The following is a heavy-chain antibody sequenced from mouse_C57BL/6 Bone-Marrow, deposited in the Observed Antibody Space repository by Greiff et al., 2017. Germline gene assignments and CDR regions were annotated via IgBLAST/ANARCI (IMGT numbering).Heavy chain of an antibody. J-gene: IGHJ2*01. CDR3: AREDYGSSYVGY. CDR2: INPNNGGT. V-gene: IGHV1-26*01. Sequence: VQLQQSGPELVKPGASVKISCKASGYTFTDYYMNWVKQSHGKSLEWIGDINPNNGGTSYNQKFKGKATLTVDKSSSTAYMELRSLTSEDSGVYYCAREDYGSSYVGYWGQGSTLTVSS. CDR1: GYTFTDYY. D-gene: IGHD1-1*01.